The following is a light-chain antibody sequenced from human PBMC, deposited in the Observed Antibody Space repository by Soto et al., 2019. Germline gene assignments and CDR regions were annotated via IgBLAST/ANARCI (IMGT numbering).Light chain of an antibody. CDR2: QAS. CDR1: QRINNW. Sequence: DIQMTQSPSTLPASAGDRVTITCRASQRINNWLAWYQQKPGKAPKLWIHQASTLQCGVPPRFSGSGFGTEFPLTFRNLQPEDFAMYYCQQYDSHWSWTFGQGTKVKI. V-gene: IGKV1-5*03. J-gene: IGKJ1*01. CDR3: QQYDSHWSWT.